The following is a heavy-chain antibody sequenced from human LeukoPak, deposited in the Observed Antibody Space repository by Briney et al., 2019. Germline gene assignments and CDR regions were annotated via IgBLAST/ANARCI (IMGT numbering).Heavy chain of an antibody. V-gene: IGHV4-59*01. CDR2: IYYSGST. CDR3: AREVGANDAFDI. Sequence: KPSETLSLTCTVPGGSISSYYWSWIRQPPGKGLEWIGYIYYSGSTNYNPSLKSRVTISVDTSKNQFSLKLSSVTAADTAVYYCAREVGANDAFDIWGQGTMVTVSS. CDR1: GGSISSYY. D-gene: IGHD1-26*01. J-gene: IGHJ3*02.